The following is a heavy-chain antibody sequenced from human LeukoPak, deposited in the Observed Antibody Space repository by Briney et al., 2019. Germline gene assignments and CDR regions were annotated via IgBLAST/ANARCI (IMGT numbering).Heavy chain of an antibody. J-gene: IGHJ5*01. CDR3: ANSFGYSPS. CDR2: ITGSGRTT. D-gene: IGHD2-21*01. Sequence: PGGSLRLSCAASGFTFTDSDMIWVRQTPGKGLEWVSGITGSGRTTFYADSVKGRFAISRDNSKNTVSLQMNSLRGEDTAIYYCANSFGYSPSWGQGTLVTASS. V-gene: IGHV3-23*01. CDR1: GFTFTDSD.